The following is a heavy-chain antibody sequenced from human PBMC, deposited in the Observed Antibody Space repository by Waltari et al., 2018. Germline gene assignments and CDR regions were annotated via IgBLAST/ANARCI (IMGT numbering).Heavy chain of an antibody. D-gene: IGHD2-15*01. Sequence: QVQLVQSGAEVKKPGASVKVSCKASGYTFTSYYMHWVRQAPGQGLEWMGIIHPSGCSTSYAQKFQGRVTMTRDTSTSTVYMELSSLRSEATAVYYCARAGGGSCYSCSYMDVWGKGTTVTVSS. CDR2: IHPSGCST. CDR3: ARAGGGSCYSCSYMDV. J-gene: IGHJ6*03. V-gene: IGHV1-46*01. CDR1: GYTFTSYY.